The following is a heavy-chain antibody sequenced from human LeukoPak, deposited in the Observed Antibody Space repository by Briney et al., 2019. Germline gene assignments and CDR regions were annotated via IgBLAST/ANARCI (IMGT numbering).Heavy chain of an antibody. D-gene: IGHD6-19*01. CDR3: ARAPGYSSGWLHYYGMDV. CDR1: GGSISSYY. Sequence: SETLSLTCTVSGGSISSYYWSWIRQPPGKGLEWIGYIYYSGSTSYNPSLKSRVTISVDTSKNQFSLKLSFVTAADTAVYYCARAPGYSSGWLHYYGMDVWGQGTTVTVSS. J-gene: IGHJ6*02. V-gene: IGHV4-59*01. CDR2: IYYSGST.